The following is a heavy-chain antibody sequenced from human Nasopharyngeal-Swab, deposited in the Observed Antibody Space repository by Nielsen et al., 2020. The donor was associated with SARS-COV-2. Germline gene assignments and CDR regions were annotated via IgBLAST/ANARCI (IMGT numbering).Heavy chain of an antibody. CDR3: ARGSVYYYYGMDV. CDR1: GFTVSTNY. V-gene: IGHV3-53*01. Sequence: GESLKISCAASGFTVSTNYMSWVRQAPGKGLEWVSVIYSGGSTYYADSVKGRFTISRDNSKNTLYLQMNSLRAEDTAVYYCARGSVYYYYGMDVWGQGTTVTVSS. CDR2: IYSGGST. J-gene: IGHJ6*02.